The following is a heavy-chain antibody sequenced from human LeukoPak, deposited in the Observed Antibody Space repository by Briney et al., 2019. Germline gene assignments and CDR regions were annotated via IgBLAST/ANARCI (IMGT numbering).Heavy chain of an antibody. Sequence: GGSLRLSCAASGFTFSSYGMHWVRQAPGKGLEWVAVISYDVGKKYYADSVKGRFTISRDNSKNTLYLQMNSLRAEDTAVYYCAKETGSGGSHFDYWGQGTLVTVSS. D-gene: IGHD2-15*01. J-gene: IGHJ4*02. V-gene: IGHV3-30*18. CDR1: GFTFSSYG. CDR2: ISYDVGKK. CDR3: AKETGSGGSHFDY.